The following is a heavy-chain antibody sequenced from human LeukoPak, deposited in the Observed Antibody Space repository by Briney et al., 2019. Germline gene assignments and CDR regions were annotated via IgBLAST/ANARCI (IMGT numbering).Heavy chain of an antibody. J-gene: IGHJ4*02. Sequence: SETLSLTCAVYGGSFSGYYWSWMRQPPGKGLEWIGEINHSGSTNYNPSLKSRVTISVDTSKNQFSLELSSVTAADTAVYYCARGVRGYSYGWGQGTLVTVSS. V-gene: IGHV4-34*01. D-gene: IGHD5-18*01. CDR2: INHSGST. CDR1: GGSFSGYY. CDR3: ARGVRGYSYG.